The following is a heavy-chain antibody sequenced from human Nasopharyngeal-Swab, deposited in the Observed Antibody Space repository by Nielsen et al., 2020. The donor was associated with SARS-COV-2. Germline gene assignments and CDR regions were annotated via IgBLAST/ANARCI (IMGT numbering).Heavy chain of an antibody. D-gene: IGHD3-22*01. V-gene: IGHV3-49*04. CDR1: GFTFGDYA. J-gene: IGHJ6*03. Sequence: GESLKISCTTSGFTFGDYAMSWVRQAPGKGLEWVGFITSKTYGGTTEYAASVKGRFTVSSDDSKSTAYLQMNSLKTEDTAVYYCARQTYYYDSSETLHYYYMDVWGKGTTVTVSS. CDR2: ITSKTYGGTT. CDR3: ARQTYYYDSSETLHYYYMDV.